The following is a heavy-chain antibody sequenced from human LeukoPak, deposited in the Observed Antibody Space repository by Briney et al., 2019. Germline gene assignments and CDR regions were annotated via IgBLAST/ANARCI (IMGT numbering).Heavy chain of an antibody. D-gene: IGHD6-13*01. V-gene: IGHV7-4-1*02. CDR1: GYTFTSYD. Sequence: ASVKVSCKASGYTFTSYDINWVRQATGQGLEWMGWINTNTGNPTYAQGFTGRFVFSLDTSVSTAYLQISSLKAEDTAVYYCAREVAAAETGGYNWFDPWGQGTLVTVSS. J-gene: IGHJ5*02. CDR2: INTNTGNP. CDR3: AREVAAAETGGYNWFDP.